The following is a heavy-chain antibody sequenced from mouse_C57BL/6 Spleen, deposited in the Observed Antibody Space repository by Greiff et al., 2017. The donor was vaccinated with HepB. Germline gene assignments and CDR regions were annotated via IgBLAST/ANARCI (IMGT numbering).Heavy chain of an antibody. CDR3: ARDKNYGTHFDY. V-gene: IGHV5-4*01. J-gene: IGHJ2*01. Sequence: DVMLVESGGGLVKPGGSLKLSCAASGFTFSSYAMSWVRQTPEKRLEWVATISDGGSYTYYPDNVKGRFTISRDNAKNNLYLQMSHLTSEDTAMYYCARDKNYGTHFDYWGQGTTLTVSS. CDR1: GFTFSSYA. CDR2: ISDGGSYT. D-gene: IGHD1-1*01.